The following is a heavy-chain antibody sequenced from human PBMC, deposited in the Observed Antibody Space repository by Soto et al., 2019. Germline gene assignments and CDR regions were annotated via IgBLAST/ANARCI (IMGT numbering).Heavy chain of an antibody. CDR2: INAGNGNT. J-gene: IGHJ6*02. Sequence: ASVKVSCKASGYTFTSYAMHWVRQAPGQRXEWMGWINAGNGNTKYSQKFQGRVTITRDTSASTAYMELSSLRSEDTAVYYCATLYYDFWSGTDYYYGMDVWGQGTTVTV. CDR3: ATLYYDFWSGTDYYYGMDV. CDR1: GYTFTSYA. D-gene: IGHD3-3*01. V-gene: IGHV1-3*01.